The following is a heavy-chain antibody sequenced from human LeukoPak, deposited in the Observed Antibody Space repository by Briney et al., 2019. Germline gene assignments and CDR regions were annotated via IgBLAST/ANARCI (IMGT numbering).Heavy chain of an antibody. CDR2: ISYDGSNK. CDR3: ARAPRYCSGGSCYSYFDY. V-gene: IGHV3-30*04. J-gene: IGHJ4*02. CDR1: GFTFSSYA. D-gene: IGHD2-15*01. Sequence: GGSLRLSCAASGFTFSSYAMHWVRQAPGKGLEWVAVISYDGSNKYYADSVKGRFTFSRDNSKNTLYLQMNSLRAEDTAVYYCARAPRYCSGGSCYSYFDYWGQGTLVTVSS.